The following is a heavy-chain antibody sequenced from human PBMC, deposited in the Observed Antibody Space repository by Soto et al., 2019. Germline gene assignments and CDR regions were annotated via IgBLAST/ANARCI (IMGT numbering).Heavy chain of an antibody. CDR1: GSAFSSYA. J-gene: IGHJ3*01. CDR2: ISGGGEST. CDR3: AKEIRPPQEYTATSAYYAPGLLHV. D-gene: IGHD2-15*01. V-gene: IGHV3-23*01. Sequence: SLTLSCAASGSAFSSYAMSWVRQPPGKGLERVSAISGGGESTYYEDSLKCRSTISRDNSTSTLVLQMNSLRAGDTAVYYCAKEIRPPQEYTATSAYYAPGLLHVWGPGTMVTVSS.